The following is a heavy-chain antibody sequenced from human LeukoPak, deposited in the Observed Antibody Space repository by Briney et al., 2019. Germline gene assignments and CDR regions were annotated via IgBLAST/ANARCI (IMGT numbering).Heavy chain of an antibody. CDR3: VTVALADFDY. CDR2: SDPEDGET. J-gene: IGHJ4*02. Sequence: GASVKVSCKVSGYTLTELSMHWVRQAPGTGLEWMGGSDPEDGETIYGQRFQGRVTMTEDTSTDTAYMELSSLRSEDTAVYYCVTVALADFDYWGQGTLVTVSS. CDR1: GYTLTELS. V-gene: IGHV1-24*01. D-gene: IGHD6-19*01.